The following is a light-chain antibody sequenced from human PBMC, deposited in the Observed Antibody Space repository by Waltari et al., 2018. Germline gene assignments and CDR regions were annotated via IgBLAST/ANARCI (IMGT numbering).Light chain of an antibody. CDR3: CSYTSSGSLL. CDR2: EGS. Sequence: QSALTQPASVSGSPGQSIPISLTGPSSDVARHNLVSWYQQHPGKPPKLMISEGSKRPSGVSKRFSGSKSGNTASLTISGLQAEDEADYYCCSYTSSGSLLFGGGTKLTVL. V-gene: IGLV2-23*01. CDR1: SSDVARHNL. J-gene: IGLJ2*01.